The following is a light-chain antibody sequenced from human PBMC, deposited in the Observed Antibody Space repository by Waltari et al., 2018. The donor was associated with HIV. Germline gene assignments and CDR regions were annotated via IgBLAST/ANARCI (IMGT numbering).Light chain of an antibody. J-gene: IGLJ3*02. CDR2: DVS. V-gene: IGLV2-14*03. CDR1: RSDVGAYNY. Sequence: QSALTQPASVSGSPGQSLAISCTGTRSDVGAYNYVSWSQQHPGKAPKLMIFDVSNRPSGVSDRFSGSKSGNTASLTISGLQPEDEADYYCCSYTTSATRVFGGGTKLTVL. CDR3: CSYTTSATRV.